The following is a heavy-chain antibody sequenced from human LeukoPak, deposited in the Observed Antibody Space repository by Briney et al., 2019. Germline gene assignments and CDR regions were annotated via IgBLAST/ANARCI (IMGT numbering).Heavy chain of an antibody. Sequence: GESLKISCKGSGYSFTNYWIGWVRQMPGKGLEWMGIIYPGDSDTRYSPSFQGLVTISADKSITTAYLQWSSLHASDTAMYYCARQDCSGASCNWFDPWGQGTLVTVSS. V-gene: IGHV5-51*01. CDR2: IYPGDSDT. CDR1: GYSFTNYW. D-gene: IGHD2-15*01. CDR3: ARQDCSGASCNWFDP. J-gene: IGHJ5*02.